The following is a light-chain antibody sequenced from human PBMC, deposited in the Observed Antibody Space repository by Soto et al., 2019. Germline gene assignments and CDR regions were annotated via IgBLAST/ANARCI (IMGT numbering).Light chain of an antibody. CDR1: QGIGND. CDR2: AAT. J-gene: IGKJ2*02. Sequence: AIEMTQSPSSLSASVGDRLTITCRASQGIGNDLGWYQQKLGKAPRLLIYAATSLQSGVPSRFSGSGSGTDFTLTISSLQSEDFAVYYCQQYNDWPRCTFGQGTKVDI. CDR3: QQYNDWPRCT. V-gene: IGKV1-6*01.